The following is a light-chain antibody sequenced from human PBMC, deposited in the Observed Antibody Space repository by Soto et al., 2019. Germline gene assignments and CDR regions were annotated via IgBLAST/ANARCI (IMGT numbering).Light chain of an antibody. V-gene: IGKV1-27*01. Sequence: DIQMTQSPSSLSASVGDRVTITCRASQGIGKSLAWYQHKPGKVPKLLIYAASTLQSGVPSRFSGSGSGTDFTLTISSLQPEDVATYYCQRYDIAPWMFGQGTKVDIK. CDR1: QGIGKS. J-gene: IGKJ1*01. CDR3: QRYDIAPWM. CDR2: AAS.